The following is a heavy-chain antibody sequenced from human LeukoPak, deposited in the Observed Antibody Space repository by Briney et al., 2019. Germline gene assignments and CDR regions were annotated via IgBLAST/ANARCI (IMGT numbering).Heavy chain of an antibody. CDR2: IKSKTDGGTT. J-gene: IGHJ4*02. D-gene: IGHD1-26*01. V-gene: IGHV3-15*01. CDR1: GFTFTNAW. CDR3: TKELRWDLPPRGY. Sequence: GGSLRLSCAASGFTFTNAWMSWVRQAPGKGLEWVGRIKSKTDGGTTDYAAPVKGRFTISRDDSKDTLYVQMNSLKTEDTGVYYCTKELRWDLPPRGYWSQGTLVTVSS.